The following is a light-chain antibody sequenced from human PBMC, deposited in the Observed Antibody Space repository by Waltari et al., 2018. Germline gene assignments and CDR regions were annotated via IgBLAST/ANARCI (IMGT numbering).Light chain of an antibody. CDR3: MQSLRALWT. Sequence: DIVVTQSPLSLPVTHGAPASISCRPSQSLLHSNGYNYLDWYLQKPGPSPQLLIYLGSNRASGVPDRFSGSGSGTDFTLKISRVEAEDVGVYYCMQSLRALWTFGQGTKVEIK. V-gene: IGKV2-28*01. CDR2: LGS. J-gene: IGKJ1*01. CDR1: QSLLHSNGYNY.